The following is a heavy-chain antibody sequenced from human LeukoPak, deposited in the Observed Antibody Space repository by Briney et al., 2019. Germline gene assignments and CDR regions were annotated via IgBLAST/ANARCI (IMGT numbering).Heavy chain of an antibody. CDR3: ARDLGAAAAGSIAFDI. Sequence: QTGGSLRLSCAASGFTFSSYWMSWVRQAPGKGLEWVANIKQDGSEKYYVDSVKGRFTISRDNAKNSLYLQMNSLRAEDTAVYYCARDLGAAAAGSIAFDIWGQGTMVPVSS. CDR1: GFTFSSYW. J-gene: IGHJ3*02. CDR2: IKQDGSEK. D-gene: IGHD6-13*01. V-gene: IGHV3-7*01.